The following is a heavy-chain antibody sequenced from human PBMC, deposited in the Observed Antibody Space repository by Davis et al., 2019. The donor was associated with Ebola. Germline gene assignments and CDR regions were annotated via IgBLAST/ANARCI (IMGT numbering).Heavy chain of an antibody. D-gene: IGHD3-10*01. CDR2: ISASDGTI. Sequence: GGSLRLSCAASGFTFSNYAMSWVRQAPGKGLEWVASISASDGTIKYAESVKGRFTISRDNSKSTLYLQMNSLRGEDTAVYYYAKGSGSGSYPGRTVDHWGQGTLVTVSS. V-gene: IGHV3-23*01. CDR3: AKGSGSGSYPGRTVDH. J-gene: IGHJ4*02. CDR1: GFTFSNYA.